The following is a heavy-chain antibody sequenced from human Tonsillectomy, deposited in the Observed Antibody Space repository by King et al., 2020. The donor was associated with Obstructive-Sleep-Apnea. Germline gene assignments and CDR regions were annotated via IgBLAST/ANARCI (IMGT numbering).Heavy chain of an antibody. Sequence: QLVQSGGGVVRPGGSLRLSCAASGFTFDDYGMSWVRQAPGKGREWVSGINWNGVSTGYADSLKGRFTISRDNAKNSLYLQMNSLRAEDTALYHCARSMRITMVRGVITVDAFDIWGQGTMVTVSS. D-gene: IGHD3-10*01. V-gene: IGHV3-20*01. CDR1: GFTFDDYG. CDR2: INWNGVST. CDR3: ARSMRITMVRGVITVDAFDI. J-gene: IGHJ3*02.